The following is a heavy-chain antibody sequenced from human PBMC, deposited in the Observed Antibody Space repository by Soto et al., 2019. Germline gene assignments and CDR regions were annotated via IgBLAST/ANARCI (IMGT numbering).Heavy chain of an antibody. CDR1: GFTFSSYG. D-gene: IGHD5-18*01. CDR3: ARGPIAAAGPWSGYSYGLIHY. J-gene: IGHJ4*02. V-gene: IGHV3-33*01. Sequence: GGSLRLSCAASGFTFSSYGMHWVRQAPGKGLEWVAVIWYDGSNKYYADSVKGRFTISRDNSKNTLYLQMNSLRAEDTAVYYCARGPIAAAGPWSGYSYGLIHYWGQGTLVTVSS. CDR2: IWYDGSNK.